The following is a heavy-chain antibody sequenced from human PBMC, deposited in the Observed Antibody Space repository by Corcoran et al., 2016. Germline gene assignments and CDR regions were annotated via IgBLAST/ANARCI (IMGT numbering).Heavy chain of an antibody. Sequence: EVQLVESGGGLVQPGRSLRLSCTASGFTFGDYAMSWFRQAPGKGLEWVGFIRSKAYGGTTEYAASVKGRFTISRDDSKSIAYLQMNSLKTEDTAVYYCTRSGAVADHYYYGMDVWGQGTTVTVSS. CDR2: IRSKAYGGTT. V-gene: IGHV3-49*03. CDR3: TRSGAVADHYYYGMDV. D-gene: IGHD6-19*01. J-gene: IGHJ6*02. CDR1: GFTFGDYA.